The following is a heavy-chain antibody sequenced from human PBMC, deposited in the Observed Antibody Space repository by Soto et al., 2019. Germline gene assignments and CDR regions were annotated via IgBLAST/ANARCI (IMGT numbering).Heavy chain of an antibody. CDR1: GFTFSSYA. J-gene: IGHJ5*02. V-gene: IGHV3-23*01. CDR2: ISGGGGNT. CDR3: AKDRGAGGRFSGIAVAGIPS. D-gene: IGHD6-19*01. Sequence: VQRLESGGGLVQPGGSLRLSCAASGFTFSSYAMSWVRQTPGKGLEWVSGISGGGGNTYYADSVTGRFTISRDNSRNTLYLQMNSLRAADTAIYYCAKDRGAGGRFSGIAVAGIPSWGQGTLVTVSS.